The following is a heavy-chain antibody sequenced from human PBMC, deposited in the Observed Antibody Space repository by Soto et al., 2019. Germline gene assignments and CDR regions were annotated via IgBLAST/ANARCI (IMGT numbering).Heavy chain of an antibody. J-gene: IGHJ4*02. CDR1: GGSISSYY. D-gene: IGHD3-16*01. CDR2: IYYSGST. V-gene: IGHV4-59*01. Sequence: SETLSLTCTVSGGSISSYYWSWIRQPPGKGLEWIGYIYYSGSTNYNPSLKSRVTISVDTSKNQFSLKLSSVTAADTAVYYCARWGSWGVTFGGVGLWGQGTLVTVSS. CDR3: ARWGSWGVTFGGVGL.